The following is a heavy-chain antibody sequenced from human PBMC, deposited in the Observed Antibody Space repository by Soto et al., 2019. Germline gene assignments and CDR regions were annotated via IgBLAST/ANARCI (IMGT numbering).Heavy chain of an antibody. CDR1: GGSISSGGYY. CDR2: ISYSGST. J-gene: IGHJ4*01. Sequence: QVQLQESGPGLVQPSQTLSLTCTVSGGSISSGGYYWSWIRQHPGTGLEWIGHISYSGSTYYNTSLQSRGTISGYTSSNHFSLIVNSVTAADTAVYDCARGVLHWGQGTLVTVSS. V-gene: IGHV4-31*03. CDR3: ARGVLH.